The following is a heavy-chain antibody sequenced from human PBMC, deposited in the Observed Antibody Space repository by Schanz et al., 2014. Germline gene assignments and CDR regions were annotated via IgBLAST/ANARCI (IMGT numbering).Heavy chain of an antibody. CDR2: INTASGNT. Sequence: QVQLVQSGAEVKKPGASVKVSCKTSGYTFTDYPINWVRQAPGRRLEWMGWINTASGNTRYSEAFQGRVTMTTDTSTGTAYMELRSLRYDDTAVYYCARDHVATTDYDYFFYYLDVWATGITVIVSS. V-gene: IGHV1-3*04. J-gene: IGHJ6*03. CDR1: GYTFTDYP. CDR3: ARDHVATTDYDYFFYYLDV. D-gene: IGHD1-1*01.